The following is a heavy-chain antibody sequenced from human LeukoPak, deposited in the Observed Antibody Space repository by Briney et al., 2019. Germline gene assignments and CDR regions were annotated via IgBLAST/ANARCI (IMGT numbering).Heavy chain of an antibody. D-gene: IGHD6-6*01. J-gene: IGHJ3*02. V-gene: IGHV1-2*02. CDR2: INSNSGDT. Sequence: GASVKVSCKASGYTFTGYYIHWERQAPGQGLEWMGWINSNSGDTNYAQKFQGRVTMTRDTSISTAYMELSRLTSDDTAVYYCARDSSSSKENAFDIWGQGTMVTVSS. CDR3: ARDSSSSKENAFDI. CDR1: GYTFTGYY.